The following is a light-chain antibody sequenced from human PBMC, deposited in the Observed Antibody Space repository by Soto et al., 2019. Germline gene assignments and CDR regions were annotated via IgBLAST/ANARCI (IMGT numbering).Light chain of an antibody. CDR3: SSYTNINTRACV. CDR2: EVT. CDR1: SGDIGSYNR. V-gene: IGLV2-14*01. J-gene: IGLJ1*01. Sequence: QSVLTQSASASGSPGQSITISCTGTSGDIGSYNRVSWYQQHPGKAPKLIIYEVTDRPSGVSNRFSGSKSGNTASLTISGLQAEDEAEYYCSSYTNINTRACVFGTGTKVTVL.